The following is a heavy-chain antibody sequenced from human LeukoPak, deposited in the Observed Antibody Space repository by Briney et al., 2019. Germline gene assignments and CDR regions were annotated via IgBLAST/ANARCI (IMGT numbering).Heavy chain of an antibody. Sequence: GGSLRLSCAASGFTFSNVRMSWVRQAPGKGLEWVGRIKTKTDGGTSDYATPVKSRFTISRDDSKNTLYLQMNSLKTEDTAVYYCATGIVEMATISEYWGQGTLVTVSS. CDR2: IKTKTDGGTS. CDR1: GFTFSNVR. CDR3: ATGIVEMATISEY. D-gene: IGHD5-12*01. V-gene: IGHV3-15*01. J-gene: IGHJ4*02.